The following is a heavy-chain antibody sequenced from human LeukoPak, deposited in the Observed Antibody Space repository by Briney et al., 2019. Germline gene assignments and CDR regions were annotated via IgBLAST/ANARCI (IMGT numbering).Heavy chain of an antibody. CDR3: AKLDSSGWSRPFDY. CDR1: GFTFSSYA. J-gene: IGHJ4*02. CDR2: MSHDGSNK. V-gene: IGHV3-30*18. Sequence: GGSLRLSCAASGFTFSSYAMHWVRQAPGKGLEWVAVMSHDGSNKYYGDSVKGRFTISRDNSKNMLYLQMNSLRAEDTAVYYCAKLDSSGWSRPFDYWGQGTLVTVSS. D-gene: IGHD6-19*01.